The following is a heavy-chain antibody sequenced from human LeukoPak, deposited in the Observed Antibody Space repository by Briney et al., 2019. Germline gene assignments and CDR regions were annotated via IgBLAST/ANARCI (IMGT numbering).Heavy chain of an antibody. CDR2: IYYSGST. CDR1: GGSISSYY. Sequence: SSETLSLTCTVSGGSISSYYWSWIRQPPGKGLEWIGYIYYSGSTNYNPSLKSRVTISVDTSKNQFSLKLSSVTAADTAVYYCASRLLWFGELSGWFDPWGQGTLVTVSS. D-gene: IGHD3-10*01. J-gene: IGHJ5*02. V-gene: IGHV4-59*12. CDR3: ASRLLWFGELSGWFDP.